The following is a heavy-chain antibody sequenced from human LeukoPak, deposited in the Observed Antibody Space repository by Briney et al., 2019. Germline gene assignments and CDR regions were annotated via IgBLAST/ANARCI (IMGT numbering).Heavy chain of an antibody. CDR2: INAGNGNT. V-gene: IGHV1-3*01. Sequence: GASVKVSCKASGYTFTSYTIHWVRRAPGQRLEWMGWINAGNGNTKYSQKLQGRVTLTRDTSASKAYMELSSPRSEDTAMYYCARSYGDYSHFDYWGQGTLVTVSS. D-gene: IGHD4-17*01. CDR1: GYTFTSYT. CDR3: ARSYGDYSHFDY. J-gene: IGHJ4*02.